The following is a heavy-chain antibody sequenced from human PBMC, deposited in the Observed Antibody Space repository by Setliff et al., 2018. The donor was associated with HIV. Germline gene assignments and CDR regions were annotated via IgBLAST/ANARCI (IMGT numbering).Heavy chain of an antibody. CDR2: ISYDGSHK. CDR3: VRDLTTIVTRKVFDI. J-gene: IGHJ3*02. D-gene: IGHD4-4*01. V-gene: IGHV3-30*14. CDR1: GFTFGSYS. Sequence: GGSLRLSCAASGFTFGSYSMHWVRQAPGKGLEWVAVISYDGSHKYYADSVKGRFTISRDNSKNTLYVQMTSLRSDDTAVYYGVRDLTTIVTRKVFDIWGQGTMVTVSS.